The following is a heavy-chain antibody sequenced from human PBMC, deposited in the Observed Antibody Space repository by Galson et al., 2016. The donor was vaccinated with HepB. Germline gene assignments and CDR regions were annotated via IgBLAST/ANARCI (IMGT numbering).Heavy chain of an antibody. J-gene: IGHJ4*02. CDR1: GGSITSGTKY. CDR2: ISTSGTA. Sequence: TLSLTCTVSGGSITSGTKYWTWIRQPAGKGLGWIGGISTSGTANYNPSLRSRVTISLDTSKTHLSLKLRSVTASDTAMYYCARMPDSWGQGTLVTVSS. V-gene: IGHV4-61*02. D-gene: IGHD2-2*01. CDR3: ARMPDS.